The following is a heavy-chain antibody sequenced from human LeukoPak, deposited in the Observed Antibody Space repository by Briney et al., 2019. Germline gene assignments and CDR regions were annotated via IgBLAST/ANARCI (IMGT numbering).Heavy chain of an antibody. CDR3: AKHGSYHFDY. D-gene: IGHD3-10*01. J-gene: IGHJ4*02. V-gene: IGHV4-34*01. CDR1: GGSLSGYY. CDR2: IHHSGSA. Sequence: SETLSLTCGVYGGSLSGYYWSWIRQSPGKGLEWIGQIHHSGSANYNPSLRSRVTISMDTSKNQFSLNLSSVTAADTAVYYCAKHGSYHFDYWGQGTLVTVSS.